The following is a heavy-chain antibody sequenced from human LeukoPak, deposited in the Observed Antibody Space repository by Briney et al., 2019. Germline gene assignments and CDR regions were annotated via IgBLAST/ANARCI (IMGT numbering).Heavy chain of an antibody. D-gene: IGHD4-17*01. Sequence: ASVKVSCKVSGYTLTELSMHWVRQAPGKGLEWMGGFDPEDGETIYAQKFQGRVTMTTDTSTSTAYMELRSLRSDDTAVYYCARSAHDYGDYVSRGAFDIWGQGTMVTVSS. CDR3: ARSAHDYGDYVSRGAFDI. V-gene: IGHV1-24*01. J-gene: IGHJ3*02. CDR1: GYTLTELS. CDR2: FDPEDGET.